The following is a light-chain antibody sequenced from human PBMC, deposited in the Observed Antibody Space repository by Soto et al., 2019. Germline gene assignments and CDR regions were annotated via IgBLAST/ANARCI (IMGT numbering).Light chain of an antibody. J-gene: IGLJ1*01. V-gene: IGLV2-14*03. CDR1: SSDLGGYNY. Sequence: QSALTQPASVSGSPGQSITVSCTGTSSDLGGYNYVSWYQQHPGKAPKLIIHDVSNRPSGVSNRFSGSKSGNSASLTISGLQAEDEADYYCSSYTSSGTYVFGSGTKLTVL. CDR3: SSYTSSGTYV. CDR2: DVS.